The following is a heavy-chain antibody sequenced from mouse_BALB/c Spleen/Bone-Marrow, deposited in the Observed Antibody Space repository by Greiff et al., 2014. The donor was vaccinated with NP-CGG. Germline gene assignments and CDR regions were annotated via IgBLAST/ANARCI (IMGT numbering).Heavy chain of an antibody. CDR3: AKLTWDEGDY. V-gene: IGHV2-6-5*01. D-gene: IGHD4-1*01. CDR1: GFSLTDYG. CDR2: IWGAGIT. J-gene: IGHJ2*01. Sequence: VKLVESGPGLVAPPQSLSITCTVSGFSLTDYGVSWIRQPPGKGLEWLGVIWGAGITYYNSALKSRLSISKDNSKSQVFLKMNSLQTDDTAMYYCAKLTWDEGDYWGQGTTLTVSS.